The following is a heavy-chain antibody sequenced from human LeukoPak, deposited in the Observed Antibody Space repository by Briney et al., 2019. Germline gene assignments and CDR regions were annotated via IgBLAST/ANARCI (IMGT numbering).Heavy chain of an antibody. D-gene: IGHD6-6*01. J-gene: IGHJ4*02. CDR3: AKMGYSSSSGDY. CDR2: ISYDGGKK. V-gene: IGHV3-30*18. CDR1: GFTFSSHD. Sequence: GGSLRLSCAASGFTFSSHDMHWVRQAPGKGLEWVAIISYDGGKKDYADSVKGRFTISRDNSKNTLYLQMNSLRAEDTAVYYCAKMGYSSSSGDYWGQGTLVTVSS.